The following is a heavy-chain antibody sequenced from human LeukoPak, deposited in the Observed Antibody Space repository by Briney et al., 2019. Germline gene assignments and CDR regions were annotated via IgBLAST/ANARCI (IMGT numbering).Heavy chain of an antibody. CDR2: IYYSGST. V-gene: IGHV4-39*01. CDR3: ARRTLLYSSSWYYFDY. Sequence: SETLSLTCTVSGGSISSGSYYWCWIRQPPGKGLEWIGSIYYSGSTYYNPSLKSRVTISVDTSKNQFSLKLSSVTAADTAVYYCARRTLLYSSSWYYFDYWGQGTLVTVSS. D-gene: IGHD6-13*01. CDR1: GGSISSGSYY. J-gene: IGHJ4*02.